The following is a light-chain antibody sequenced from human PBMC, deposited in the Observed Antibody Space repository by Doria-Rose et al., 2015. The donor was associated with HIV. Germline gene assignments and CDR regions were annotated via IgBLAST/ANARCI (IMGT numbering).Light chain of an antibody. CDR3: QKYISAPFT. CDR1: QGISIY. J-gene: IGKJ3*01. CDR2: AAS. V-gene: IGKV1-27*01. Sequence: SPSSLSASVGDRVTITCRASQGISIYLAWYQQKPGKVPKLLIYAASTLQSGVPSRFSGSGSGTDFTLTISSLHPEDVATYYCQKYISAPFTFGPGTKVDIK.